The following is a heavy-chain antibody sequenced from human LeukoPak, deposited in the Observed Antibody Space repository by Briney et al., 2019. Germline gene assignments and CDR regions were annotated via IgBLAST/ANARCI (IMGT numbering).Heavy chain of an antibody. Sequence: PGGSLRLSCAASGFTFTTYSMSWVRQAPGKGLESVSATRGSGGSTYYADSVKGRFTISRDNSQNTLYLQMNSLRPEDTAVYYCARLLYYYDSSIYQRYFDYWGQGTLVTVSS. CDR3: ARLLYYYDSSIYQRYFDY. V-gene: IGHV3-23*01. CDR2: TRGSGGST. CDR1: GFTFTTYS. D-gene: IGHD3-22*01. J-gene: IGHJ4*02.